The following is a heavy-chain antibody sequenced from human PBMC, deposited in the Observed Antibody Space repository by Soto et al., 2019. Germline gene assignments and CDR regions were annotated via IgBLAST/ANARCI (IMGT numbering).Heavy chain of an antibody. D-gene: IGHD3-10*01. CDR2: ISSSGSTI. J-gene: IGHJ6*02. V-gene: IGHV3-11*01. CDR3: AREDRYYYGSGSNVNYYYYGMDV. Sequence: QVQLVESGGGLVKPGGSLRLSCAASGFTFSDYYMSWIRQAPGKGLEWVSYISSSGSTIYYADSVRGRFTISRDNAKNSLYLQMNSLRAEDTAVYYCAREDRYYYGSGSNVNYYYYGMDVWGQGTTVTVSS. CDR1: GFTFSDYY.